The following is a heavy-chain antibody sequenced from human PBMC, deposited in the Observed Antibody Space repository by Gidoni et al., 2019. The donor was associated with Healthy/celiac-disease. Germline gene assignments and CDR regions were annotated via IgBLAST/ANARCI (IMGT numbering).Heavy chain of an antibody. CDR1: GFTFDDYA. D-gene: IGHD5-18*01. Sequence: EVQLVESGGGLVHPGRSLRLSCSASGFTFDDYAMHWVRQAPGKGLEGVSGISWNSGSIGYADSVKGLFTISRDNAKNSLYLQMNSLRAEDTALYYCAKELYSYGSYFDYWGKGTLVTVSS. V-gene: IGHV3-9*01. CDR3: AKELYSYGSYFDY. CDR2: ISWNSGSI. J-gene: IGHJ4*02.